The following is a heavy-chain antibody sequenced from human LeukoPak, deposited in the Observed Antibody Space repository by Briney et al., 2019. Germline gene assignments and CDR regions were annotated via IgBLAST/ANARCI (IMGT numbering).Heavy chain of an antibody. V-gene: IGHV3-23*01. CDR2: ISGGGGGT. J-gene: IGHJ4*02. CDR1: GFIFSTYT. CDR3: AKGTERYREVSSFDY. D-gene: IGHD3-10*01. Sequence: PGGSLRLSCAASGFIFSTYTMNWVRQAPGKGLEWVSAISGGGGGTYYEDFVKGPFTISRDNSKNTLYLKMNSLRAEDTDAYYCAKGTERYREVSSFDYWGQGTLVAVSS.